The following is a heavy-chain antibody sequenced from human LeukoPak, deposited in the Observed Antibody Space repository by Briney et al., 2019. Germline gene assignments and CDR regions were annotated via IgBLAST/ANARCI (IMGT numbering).Heavy chain of an antibody. V-gene: IGHV1-18*01. CDR1: GGTFSSYA. Sequence: ASVKVSCKASGGTFSSYAISWVRQAPGQGLEWMGWISAYNGNTNYAQKLQGRVTMTTDTSTSTAYMELRSLRSDDTAVYYCARPRAGWPPAFDIWGQGTMVTVSS. J-gene: IGHJ3*02. CDR2: ISAYNGNT. D-gene: IGHD2-15*01. CDR3: ARPRAGWPPAFDI.